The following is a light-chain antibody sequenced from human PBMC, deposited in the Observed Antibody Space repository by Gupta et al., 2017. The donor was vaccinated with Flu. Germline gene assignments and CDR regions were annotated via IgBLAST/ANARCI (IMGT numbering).Light chain of an antibody. CDR2: LGS. J-gene: IGKJ3*01. V-gene: IGKV2-28*01. Sequence: DLVMTQSPLSLSVTPGEPASISCRSSQSLLHTNGDNYLDWYLQRPGQPPQLLIYLGSTRASGVPNRFSGSVAGTDFTLKISRLEAEDVGVYYCMQTLQTPFTFGPGTKVDI. CDR1: QSLLHTNGDNY. CDR3: MQTLQTPFT.